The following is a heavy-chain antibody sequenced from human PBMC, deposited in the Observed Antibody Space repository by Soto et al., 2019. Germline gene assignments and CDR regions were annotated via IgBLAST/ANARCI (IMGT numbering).Heavy chain of an antibody. CDR2: IYYSGST. CDR3: ASRGSDNYDFWSGYYFRVDY. CDR1: GGSISSSSYY. V-gene: IGHV4-39*01. J-gene: IGHJ4*02. D-gene: IGHD3-3*01. Sequence: PSETLSLTCTVSGGSISSSSYYWGWIRQPPGKGLEWIGSIYYSGSTYYNPSLKSRVTISVDTSKNQFSLKLSSVTAADTAVYYCASRGSDNYDFWSGYYFRVDYWGQGTLVTVSS.